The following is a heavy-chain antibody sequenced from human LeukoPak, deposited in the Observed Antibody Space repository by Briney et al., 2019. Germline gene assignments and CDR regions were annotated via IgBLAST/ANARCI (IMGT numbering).Heavy chain of an antibody. J-gene: IGHJ6*03. CDR3: AKGRCCSSTSCSKAYYYYYMDV. V-gene: IGHV3-23*01. CDR2: ISGSGGST. Sequence: GGSLRLSCAASGFTFSSYAMSWVRQAPGKGLEWVSAISGSGGSTYYADSVKGRFTISRDNSKNTLYLQMNSLRAEDTAVYYCAKGRCCSSTSCSKAYYYYYMDVWGKGTTVTVSS. CDR1: GFTFSSYA. D-gene: IGHD2-2*01.